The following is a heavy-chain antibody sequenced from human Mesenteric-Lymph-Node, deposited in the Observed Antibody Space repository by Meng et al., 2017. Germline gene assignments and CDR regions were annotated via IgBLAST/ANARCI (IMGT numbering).Heavy chain of an antibody. J-gene: IGHJ5*02. CDR3: ARGGDAYSWNWFGP. V-gene: IGHV3-53*05. D-gene: IGHD2-15*01. Sequence: EVQRVDTGGGLIQPGGSLRLSCAASGFTVTGKYMTWVRQAPGKGLEWVSITYTRGDSYYTDSVKGRFTVSRDHSTNTLFLQMNSLRLEDTAIYYCARGGDAYSWNWFGPWGQGTLVTVSS. CDR1: GFTVTGKY. CDR2: TYTRGDS.